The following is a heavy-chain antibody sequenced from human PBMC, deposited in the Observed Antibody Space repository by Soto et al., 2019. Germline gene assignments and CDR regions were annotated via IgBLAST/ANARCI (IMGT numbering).Heavy chain of an antibody. D-gene: IGHD2-15*01. CDR2: ISSSSSYT. CDR3: ARDYCSGGSCYSFGVGFAFDI. CDR1: GFTFSDYY. J-gene: IGHJ3*02. V-gene: IGHV3-11*06. Sequence: QVQLVESGGGLVKPGGSLRLSCAASGFTFSDYYMSWICQAPGKGLEWVSYISSSSSYTNYADSVKGRFTISRDNANNSLYLQMNSLKAENTAVYYCARDYCSGGSCYSFGVGFAFDIWGQGTMITVSS.